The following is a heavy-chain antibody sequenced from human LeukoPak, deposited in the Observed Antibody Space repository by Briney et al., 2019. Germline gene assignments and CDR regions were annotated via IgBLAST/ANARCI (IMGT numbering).Heavy chain of an antibody. CDR1: GFIFGSYA. CDR2: ISGIGGST. D-gene: IGHD6-13*01. V-gene: IGHV3-23*01. CDR3: PKAPGIAAAGTFDY. Sequence: GGSLRLSCAASGFIFGSYAVSWVRQAPGKGLEWVSAISGIGGSTYYADSGEGRFTISRDNSKNTLYLQMNSPRAEDTAVYYCPKAPGIAAAGTFDYWGQGTLVTVSS. J-gene: IGHJ4*02.